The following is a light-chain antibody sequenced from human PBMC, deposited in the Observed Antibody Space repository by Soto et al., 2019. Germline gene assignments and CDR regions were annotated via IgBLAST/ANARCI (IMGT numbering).Light chain of an antibody. Sequence: DVVMTQSPLSLPVTLGQPASISCRSSQSLVHSDGDTYLSWFQRRPGQSPRRLIYKVSYRDSGVPDRFSGSGSGTDFTLKINRVEAEDVGTYSCMQSTHWPPGTFGQGTKLEIK. CDR3: MQSTHWPPGT. V-gene: IGKV2-30*02. CDR1: QSLVHSDGDTY. J-gene: IGKJ2*01. CDR2: KVS.